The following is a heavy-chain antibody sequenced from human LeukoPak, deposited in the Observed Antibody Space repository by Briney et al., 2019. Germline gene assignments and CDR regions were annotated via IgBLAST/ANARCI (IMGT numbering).Heavy chain of an antibody. CDR3: ARGVDAGVDY. CDR2: MSPNSGNT. Sequence: ASVKVSCKASGGTFSSYAISWVRQATGQGLEWMGYMSPNSGNTGYAQKFQGRATMTRNTSIKTAYMEMSSLTYEDTAVYYCARGVDAGVDYWGQGTLVTVSS. V-gene: IGHV1-8*02. CDR1: GGTFSSYA. D-gene: IGHD7-27*01. J-gene: IGHJ4*02.